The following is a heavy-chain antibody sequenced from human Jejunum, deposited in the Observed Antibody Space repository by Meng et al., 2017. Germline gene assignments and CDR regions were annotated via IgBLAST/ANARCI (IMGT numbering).Heavy chain of an antibody. CDR3: VSVPKARVRIVVVVAATREYYYYYGMDV. CDR1: GFTFSNSD. V-gene: IGHV3-19*01. D-gene: IGHD2-15*01. J-gene: IGHJ6*02. CDR2: VSWNGSRT. Sequence: GESLKISCAASGFTFSNSDMNWVRQAPGKGLEWVSGVSWNGSRTHYADSVKGRFIISRDNSRNFLYQQMNSLRPEDMAVYYCVSVPKARVRIVVVVAATREYYYYYGMDVWGQGTTVTVSS.